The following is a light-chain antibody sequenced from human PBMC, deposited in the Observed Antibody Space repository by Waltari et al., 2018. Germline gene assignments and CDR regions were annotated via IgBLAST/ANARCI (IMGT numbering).Light chain of an antibody. V-gene: IGKV3-20*01. J-gene: IGKJ1*01. CDR2: GAS. CDR3: QHYVRLPAT. CDR1: QSVSRA. Sequence: EIVLTQSPGTLSLSPGERVTLSCRASQSVSRALAWYQQKPGQAPRLLLYGASSRATGIADRFSGSGSVTDFSLTSSRLDPEDFAVYYCQHYVRLPATFGQGTKVEIK.